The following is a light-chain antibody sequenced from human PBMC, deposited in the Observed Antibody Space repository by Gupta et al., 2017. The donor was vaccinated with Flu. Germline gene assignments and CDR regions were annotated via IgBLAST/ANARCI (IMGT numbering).Light chain of an antibody. J-gene: IGLJ3*02. CDR1: NLGDKY. V-gene: IGLV3-1*01. CDR2: QDT. Sequence: TCSGDNLGDKYASWYQQKPGQSPVLVIYQDTKRPSGIPERFSASNSGNTATLTISGAQAMDEADYYCQAWDSRTAVFGGGTKLTVL. CDR3: QAWDSRTAV.